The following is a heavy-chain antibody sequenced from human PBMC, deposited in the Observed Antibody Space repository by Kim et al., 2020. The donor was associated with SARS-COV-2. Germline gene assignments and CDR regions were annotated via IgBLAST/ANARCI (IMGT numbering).Heavy chain of an antibody. CDR1: GFTFSSYS. J-gene: IGHJ4*02. V-gene: IGHV3-21*01. D-gene: IGHD5-18*01. CDR3: AREGYSYGSGFDW. CDR2: ISSSSSYI. Sequence: GGSLRLSCAASGFTFSSYSMNWVRQAPGKGLEWVSSISSSSSYIYYADSVKGRFTISRDNAKNSLYLQMNSLRAEDTAVYYCAREGYSYGSGFDWGGQGTLVTVSS.